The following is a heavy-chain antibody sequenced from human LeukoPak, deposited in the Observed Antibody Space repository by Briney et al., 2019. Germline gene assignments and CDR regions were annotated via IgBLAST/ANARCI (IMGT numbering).Heavy chain of an antibody. V-gene: IGHV5-51*01. J-gene: IGHJ4*02. CDR2: IYPGDSDT. CDR3: ARILSHSCSWHYFDY. CDR1: GYSFTSYW. Sequence: GESLKISCKGSGYSFTSYWIGWVRQMPGKGLEWMGIIYPGDSDTRYSPSFQGQVTISADKSISTAYLQWSSLKASDTAMYYCARILSHSCSWHYFDYWGQGTLVTVSS. D-gene: IGHD6-13*01.